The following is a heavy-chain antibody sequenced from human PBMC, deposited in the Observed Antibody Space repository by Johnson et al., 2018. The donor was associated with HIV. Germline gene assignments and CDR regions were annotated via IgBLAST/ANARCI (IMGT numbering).Heavy chain of an antibody. D-gene: IGHD2-21*02. CDR3: AKECGGDCYDAFDI. CDR1: GFTFSTYG. CDR2: IRYDGNNK. Sequence: QVLLVESGGGLVKPGGSIRLSCAASGFTFSTYGMHWVRQAPGKGLEWVAFIRYDGNNKSYADSVKGRFTISRDNSRSTLYLQMNSLRAEDTAAYYCAKECGGDCYDAFDIWGQGTMVTVSS. J-gene: IGHJ3*02. V-gene: IGHV3-30*02.